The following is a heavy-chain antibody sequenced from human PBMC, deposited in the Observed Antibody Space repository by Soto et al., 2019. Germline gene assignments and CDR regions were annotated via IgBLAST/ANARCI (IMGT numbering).Heavy chain of an antibody. CDR3: SRRTVVVAATTIISKYYYYYYMDV. CDR2: IYYSGRT. J-gene: IGHJ6*03. CDR1: GVSISSYY. D-gene: IGHD2-15*01. V-gene: IGHV4-59*01. Sequence: TETLSLTCTVSGVSISSYYGSWTRQPPRKGLERIRYIYYSGRTNYNPSIKTRVTISVDSSKNQFSLKLSSVTAADTAVYYCSRRTVVVAATTIISKYYYYYYMDVWGKGTTVS.